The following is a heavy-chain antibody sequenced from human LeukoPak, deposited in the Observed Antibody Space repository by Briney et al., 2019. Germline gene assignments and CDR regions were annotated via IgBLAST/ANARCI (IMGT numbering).Heavy chain of an antibody. D-gene: IGHD6-13*01. CDR2: ISSSSSYI. CDR1: GFTFSSYS. CDR3: ARSSSQNWVDP. J-gene: IGHJ5*02. V-gene: IGHV3-21*01. Sequence: GGSLRLSCAASGFTFSSYSMNWVRQAPGKGLEWVSSISSSSSYIYYADSVKGRFTISRDNAKNSLYLQMNSLRAEDTAVYYCARSSSQNWVDPWGQGTLVTVSS.